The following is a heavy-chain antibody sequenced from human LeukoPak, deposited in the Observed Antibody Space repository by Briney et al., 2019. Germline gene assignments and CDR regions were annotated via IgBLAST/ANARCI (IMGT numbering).Heavy chain of an antibody. CDR1: GFTFSNDW. CDR2: INSDGSST. J-gene: IGHJ4*02. D-gene: IGHD2-2*01. V-gene: IGHV3-74*01. Sequence: GGSLRLSCALSGFTFSNDWKHWVRQAPEKGLVWVSRINSDGSSTNYADSVEGRFTITRDSDKNTLYLQMNSLRAEDTAVYYCAAGGYHLPNWGQGTLVTVSS. CDR3: AAGGYHLPN.